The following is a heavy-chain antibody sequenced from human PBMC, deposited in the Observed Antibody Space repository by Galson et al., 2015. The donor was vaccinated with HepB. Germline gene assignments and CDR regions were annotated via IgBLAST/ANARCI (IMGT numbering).Heavy chain of an antibody. J-gene: IGHJ6*03. D-gene: IGHD6-6*01. CDR1: GFTVSSNY. CDR3: ARVAMEYSTSYHYYYYYYMDV. V-gene: IGHV3-53*01. CDR2: LYSGGST. Sequence: SLRLSCAASGFTVSSNYMSWVRQAPGKGLEWVSLLYSGGSTYYADSVKGRFTISRDNSKNTLYLQMNSLRAEDTAVYYCARVAMEYSTSYHYYYYYYMDVWGKGTTVTVSS.